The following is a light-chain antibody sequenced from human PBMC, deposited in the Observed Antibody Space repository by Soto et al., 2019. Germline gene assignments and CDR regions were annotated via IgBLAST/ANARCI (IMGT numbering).Light chain of an antibody. Sequence: DIQMTHSPSSLSVSVLYSVTITFRASQSISSYLNWYQQKPGKAPELLIYEASSLQSGVPSRFSGSGSGTDFTLTVSSLQPDDFATYYCQQSDTTPWTFGQGTKVDNK. CDR1: QSISSY. CDR3: QQSDTTPWT. V-gene: IGKV1-39*01. CDR2: EAS. J-gene: IGKJ1*01.